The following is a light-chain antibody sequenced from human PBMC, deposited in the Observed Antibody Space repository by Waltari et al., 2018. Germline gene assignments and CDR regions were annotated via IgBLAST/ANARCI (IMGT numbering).Light chain of an antibody. CDR3: CSYACSSTHVV. CDR2: EVS. V-gene: IGLV2-23*02. J-gene: IGLJ2*01. Sequence: QSALTQPASVSGSPGQSITISCTGTSSAVGSYNLVSWYQQPPGKAPKLMIYEVSKRPSRVSNRFSGAKSGNTASLTIAGLQAEDEADYYCCSYACSSTHVVFGGGTKLTVL. CDR1: SSAVGSYNL.